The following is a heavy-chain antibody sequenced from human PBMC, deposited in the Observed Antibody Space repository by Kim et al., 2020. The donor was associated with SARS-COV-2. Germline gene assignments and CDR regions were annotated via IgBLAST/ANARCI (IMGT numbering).Heavy chain of an antibody. D-gene: IGHD6-13*01. J-gene: IGHJ4*02. V-gene: IGHV4-34*01. CDR3: ARGFYSSSWFDY. Sequence: NHNPTLKDRVRISGDTAKNQFSLKLSSVTAADTAVYYCARGFYSSSWFDYWGQGTLVTVSS.